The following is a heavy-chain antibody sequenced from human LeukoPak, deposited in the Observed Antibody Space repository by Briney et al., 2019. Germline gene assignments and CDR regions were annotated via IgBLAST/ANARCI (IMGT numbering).Heavy chain of an antibody. J-gene: IGHJ4*02. CDR1: DLTFSSYG. V-gene: IGHV3-30*02. Sequence: GGSLRLSCAASDLTFSSYGMHWVRQAPGKGLEWVAFIRYDGSNKYYADSVKGRFTISRDDSKNTLYLQMNSLRAEDTAVYYCAKDRGVATVKPYYFDYWGQGTLVTVSS. CDR2: IRYDGSNK. D-gene: IGHD5-12*01. CDR3: AKDRGVATVKPYYFDY.